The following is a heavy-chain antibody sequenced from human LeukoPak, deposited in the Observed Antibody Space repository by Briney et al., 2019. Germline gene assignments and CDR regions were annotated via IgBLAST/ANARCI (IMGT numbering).Heavy chain of an antibody. CDR2: IYYSGST. D-gene: IGHD6-19*01. J-gene: IGHJ6*03. V-gene: IGHV4-59*01. CDR3: AGYSSGWAAGYYHYMDV. CDR1: GGSINSYY. Sequence: PSETLSLTCTVSGGSINSYYWSWIRQPPGKGLEWIGYIYYSGSTNYNPSLKSRVTISVDTSKNQFSLKLSSVTAADTAVYYCAGYSSGWAAGYYHYMDVWGKGTTVTVSS.